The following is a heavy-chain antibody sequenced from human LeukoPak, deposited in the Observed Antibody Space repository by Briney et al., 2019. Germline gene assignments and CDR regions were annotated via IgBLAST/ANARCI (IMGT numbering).Heavy chain of an antibody. J-gene: IGHJ4*02. V-gene: IGHV3-48*01. D-gene: IGHD3-3*01. CDR1: GFTFSSYS. Sequence: GGSLRLSCAASGFTFSSYSMNWVRQAPGKGLEWVSDISSSSTIYYADSVKGRFTISRDNAKNSLYLEMNSLRAEDTAVYYCARTYYDFWSGYYSHEGNPFDYWGQGTLVTVSS. CDR3: ARTYYDFWSGYYSHEGNPFDY. CDR2: ISSSSTI.